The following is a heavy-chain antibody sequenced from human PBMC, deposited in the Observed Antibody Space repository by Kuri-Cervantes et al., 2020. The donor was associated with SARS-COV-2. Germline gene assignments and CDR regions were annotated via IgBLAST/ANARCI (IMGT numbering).Heavy chain of an antibody. CDR1: GFTFSYYS. D-gene: IGHD5-24*01. Sequence: GGSLRLSCAASGFTFSYYSMNWVRQAPGKGLEWVSSISSRGSYIYYADSVKGRFTISRDNAKNSLYLQMNSLRAEDTAVYYCAKPKEASEMATFNDYWGQGTLVTVSS. J-gene: IGHJ4*02. CDR2: ISSRGSYI. CDR3: AKPKEASEMATFNDY. V-gene: IGHV3-21*01.